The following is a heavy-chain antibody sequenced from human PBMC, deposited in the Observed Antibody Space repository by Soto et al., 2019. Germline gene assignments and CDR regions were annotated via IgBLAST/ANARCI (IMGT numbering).Heavy chain of an antibody. D-gene: IGHD2-15*01. CDR3: ARGASCSGGSCYSHWFDP. Sequence: SETLSLTCAVYGGSFSGYYWSWIRQPPGKGLEWIGEINHSRSTNYNPSLKSRVTISVDTSKNQFSLKLSSVTAADTAVYYCARGASCSGGSCYSHWFDPWGQGTLVTVSS. CDR1: GGSFSGYY. CDR2: INHSRST. V-gene: IGHV4-34*01. J-gene: IGHJ5*02.